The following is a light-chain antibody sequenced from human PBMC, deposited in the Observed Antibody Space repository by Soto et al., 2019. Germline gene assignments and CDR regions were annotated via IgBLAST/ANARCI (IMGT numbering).Light chain of an antibody. CDR3: QHSYISPRT. CDR1: QSISTY. J-gene: IGKJ1*01. Sequence: DIQMTQSPSSLSASVGDRVTITCRASQSISTYLNWYQQKSGNAPKLLIYEVSTLQTGVPSRFSGIGSGTDFTLAISSLQPEDFATYYCQHSYISPRTFGQGTKVEIK. V-gene: IGKV1-39*01. CDR2: EVS.